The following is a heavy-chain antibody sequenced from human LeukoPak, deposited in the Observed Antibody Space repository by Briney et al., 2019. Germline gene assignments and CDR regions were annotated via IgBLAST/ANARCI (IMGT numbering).Heavy chain of an antibody. CDR1: GFTFDDYA. CDR2: ISWNSGSI. Sequence: GRSLRLSCAASGFTFDDYAMHWVRQAPGKGLEWVSGISWNSGSIGYAVSVKGRFTISRDNAKNSLDLQMISLRAEDTAVYYCARGRYCSVGRSYWDYWGQGTLVTVSS. V-gene: IGHV3-9*01. CDR3: ARGRYCSVGRSYWDY. J-gene: IGHJ4*02. D-gene: IGHD2-15*01.